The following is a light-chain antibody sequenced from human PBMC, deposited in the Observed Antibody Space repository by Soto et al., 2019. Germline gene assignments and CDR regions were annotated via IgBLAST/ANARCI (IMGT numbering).Light chain of an antibody. Sequence: QSALTQPASVSGSPGQSITISCTGSSSDVGGYNYVSWYQQHPGKAPKLMIYDVSNRPSGVSDRFSGSKSGNTASLTISGLRVEDEADYYCTLYTNGSPFVFGTGTKLTVL. CDR2: DVS. V-gene: IGLV2-14*01. CDR1: SSDVGGYNY. CDR3: TLYTNGSPFV. J-gene: IGLJ1*01.